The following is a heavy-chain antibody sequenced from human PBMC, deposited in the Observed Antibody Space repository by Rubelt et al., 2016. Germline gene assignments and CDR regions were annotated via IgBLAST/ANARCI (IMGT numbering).Heavy chain of an antibody. CDR2: IWYDGTNK. Sequence: QVQLVESGGGVVPPGRSLRLSCAASAFTFSTFGMHWVRQAPGKGMEWVAVIWYDGTNKYYLDSVKGRFTLSRDNSKNILFLQMNSLRVEDTACYYCARSPLRSGWYENYYGLDVWGQGTTVAVSS. CDR3: ARSPLRSGWYENYYGLDV. CDR1: AFTFSTFG. V-gene: IGHV3-33*01. J-gene: IGHJ6*02. D-gene: IGHD6-19*01.